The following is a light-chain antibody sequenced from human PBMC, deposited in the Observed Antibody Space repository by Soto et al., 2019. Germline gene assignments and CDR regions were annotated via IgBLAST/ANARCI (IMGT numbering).Light chain of an antibody. CDR3: QQYNSDPYT. Sequence: DIQMTQSPSTLSASVGDRVTITCRASQSISSWLAWYQQKPGKAPKLLIYKASTLESGVPSRFSGSGSGTEFTLTISGLQPDDFATYYCQQYNSDPYTFGQGTNLEIK. V-gene: IGKV1-5*03. CDR2: KAS. CDR1: QSISSW. J-gene: IGKJ2*01.